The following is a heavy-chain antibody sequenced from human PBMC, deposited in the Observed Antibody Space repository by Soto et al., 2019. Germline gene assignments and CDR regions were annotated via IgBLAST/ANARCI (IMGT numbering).Heavy chain of an antibody. D-gene: IGHD6-13*01. CDR1: GFTFSSYA. CDR3: AKDLYSSSWGYFQH. Sequence: VGSLRLSCAASGFTFSSYAMSWVRQAPGKGLEWVSAISGSGSSTYYADSVKGRFTISRDNSKNTLYLRMNSLRAEDTAVYYCAKDLYSSSWGYFQHWGQGTLVTVSS. J-gene: IGHJ1*01. CDR2: ISGSGSST. V-gene: IGHV3-23*01.